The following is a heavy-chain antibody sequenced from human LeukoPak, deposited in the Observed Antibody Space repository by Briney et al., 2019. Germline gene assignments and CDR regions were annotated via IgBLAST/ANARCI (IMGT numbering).Heavy chain of an antibody. CDR1: GFTFSSYC. CDR3: ARHPDYYGTGSPSFDP. CDR2: IKQDGSEK. Sequence: PGGSLRLSCAASGFTFSSYCMSWVRQAPGKGLEWVANIKQDGSEKYYVDSVKVRFTTSRDNAKNSLYLQMNSLRAEDTAVYYCARHPDYYGTGSPSFDPWGQGTLVTVSS. D-gene: IGHD3-10*01. J-gene: IGHJ5*02. V-gene: IGHV3-7*01.